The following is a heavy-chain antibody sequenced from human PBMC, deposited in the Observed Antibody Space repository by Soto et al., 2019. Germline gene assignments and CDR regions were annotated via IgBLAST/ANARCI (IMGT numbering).Heavy chain of an antibody. CDR1: GYSFTSYW. J-gene: IGHJ3*01. Sequence: PGESLKISCKGSGYSFTSYWISWVRQMPGKGLEWLGRIDPTDSFTNYSPPFEGHVTISVDRSISTAYLQWNSLQASDTAIYYCARPASGGSRDAFDVWGQGTTVTVSS. CDR3: ARPASGGSRDAFDV. CDR2: IDPTDSFT. D-gene: IGHD2-15*01. V-gene: IGHV5-10-1*01.